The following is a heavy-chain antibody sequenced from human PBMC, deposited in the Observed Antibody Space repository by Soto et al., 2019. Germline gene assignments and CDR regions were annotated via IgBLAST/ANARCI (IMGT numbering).Heavy chain of an antibody. J-gene: IGHJ4*02. CDR1: GFTFSSYA. CDR3: ARDRTARAAWCEY. CDR2: ISYDGSNK. D-gene: IGHD2-8*02. V-gene: IGHV3-30-3*01. Sequence: QVQLVESGGGVVQPGRSLRLSCAASGFTFSSYAMHWVRQAPGKGLEWVAVISYDGSNKYYADSVKGRFTISRDNSKNTLYLQMNSLRAEDTAVYYCARDRTARAAWCEYWGQGTLVTVSS.